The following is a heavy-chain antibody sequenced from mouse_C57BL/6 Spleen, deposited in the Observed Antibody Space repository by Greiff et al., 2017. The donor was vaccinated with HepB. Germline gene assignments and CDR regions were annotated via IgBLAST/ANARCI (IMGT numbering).Heavy chain of an antibody. CDR2: IDPENGDT. CDR1: GFNIKDDY. D-gene: IGHD1-2*01. V-gene: IGHV14-4*01. CDR3: TTFITTVAY. J-gene: IGHJ3*01. Sequence: DVKLVESGAELVRPGASVKLSCTASGFNIKDDYMHWVKQRPEQGLEWIGWIDPENGDTEYASKFQGKATITADTSSNTAYLQLSSLTSEDTAVYYCTTFITTVAYWGQGTLVTVSA.